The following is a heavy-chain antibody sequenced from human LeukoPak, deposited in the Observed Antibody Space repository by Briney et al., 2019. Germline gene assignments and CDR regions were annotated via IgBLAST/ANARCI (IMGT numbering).Heavy chain of an antibody. CDR3: AKDNIAARHVPTAFDY. D-gene: IGHD6-6*01. CDR1: GFTFSSYG. Sequence: GGSLRLSCAASGFTFSSYGMHWVRQAPGKGLECVAFIRYDGSNKYYADSVKGRFTISRDNSKNTLYLQMNSLRAEATAMYYCAKDNIAARHVPTAFDYWGQGTLVTVSS. V-gene: IGHV3-30*02. J-gene: IGHJ4*02. CDR2: IRYDGSNK.